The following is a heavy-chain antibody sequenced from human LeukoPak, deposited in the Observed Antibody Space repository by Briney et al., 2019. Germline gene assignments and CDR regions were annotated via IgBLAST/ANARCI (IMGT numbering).Heavy chain of an antibody. CDR1: GFTFSSYG. CDR2: ISGSGGST. V-gene: IGHV3-23*01. J-gene: IGHJ4*02. Sequence: GGSLRLSCAASGFTFSSYGMSWVRQAPGKGLEWVSAISGSGGSTYYADSVKGRFTISRDNSKNTLYLQMNSLRAEDTAVYYCAKEGTVLLWFGELFQKPYYFDYWGQGTLVTVSS. D-gene: IGHD3-10*01. CDR3: AKEGTVLLWFGELFQKPYYFDY.